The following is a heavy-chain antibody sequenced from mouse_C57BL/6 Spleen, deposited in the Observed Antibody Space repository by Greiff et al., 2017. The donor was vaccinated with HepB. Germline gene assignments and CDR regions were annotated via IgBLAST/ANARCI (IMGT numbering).Heavy chain of an antibody. D-gene: IGHD2-4*01. CDR2: INPSSGYT. CDR3: ARCDYNWYFDV. J-gene: IGHJ1*03. V-gene: IGHV1-7*01. Sequence: QVQLKESGAELAKPGASVKLSCKASGYTFTSYWMHWVKQRPGQGLEWIGYINPSSGYTKYNQKFKDKATLTADKSSSTAYMQLSSLTYEDSAVYYCARCDYNWYFDVWGTGTTVTVSS. CDR1: GYTFTSYW.